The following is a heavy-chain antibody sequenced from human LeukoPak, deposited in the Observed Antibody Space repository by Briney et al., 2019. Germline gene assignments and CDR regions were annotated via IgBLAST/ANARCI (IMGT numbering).Heavy chain of an antibody. J-gene: IGHJ4*02. D-gene: IGHD3-22*01. CDR1: GGSISSSSYY. CDR2: IYYSGSA. Sequence: PSETLSLTCTVSGGSISSSSYYWSWTRQPPGKGLEWIGYIYYSGSANYNPSLKSRVTISLDTSKNQFSLKLSSVTAADTAVYYCARHTPSYYYNSGVYSPLDYWGQGTLVTVSS. CDR3: ARHTPSYYYNSGVYSPLDY. V-gene: IGHV4-61*05.